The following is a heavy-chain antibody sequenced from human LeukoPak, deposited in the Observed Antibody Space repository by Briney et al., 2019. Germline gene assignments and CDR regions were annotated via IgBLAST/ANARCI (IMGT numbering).Heavy chain of an antibody. V-gene: IGHV4-39*01. Sequence: PSEALSLTCTVSGGSISSSNYYWGWIRQPPGRGLGWIGSIYYSGSPYYNPSLKSRVTISVDTSKNQFSLNLSSVTAADTAVYYCARRAYFFPGAFDIWGQGTLVTVSS. D-gene: IGHD2/OR15-2a*01. CDR3: ARRAYFFPGAFDI. CDR1: GGSISSSNYY. J-gene: IGHJ4*02. CDR2: IYYSGSP.